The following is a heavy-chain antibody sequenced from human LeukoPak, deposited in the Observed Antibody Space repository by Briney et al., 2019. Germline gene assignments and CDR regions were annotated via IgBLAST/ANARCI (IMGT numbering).Heavy chain of an antibody. CDR3: ARGSTYSSSWYWKGTPFDY. V-gene: IGHV3-33*01. CDR1: GFTFSSYG. J-gene: IGHJ4*02. CDR2: IWYDGSNK. Sequence: GGSLRLSCAASGFTFSSYGMHWVRQAPGKGLEWVAVIWYDGSNKYYADSVKGRFTISRDNSKNTLYLQMNSLRAEDTAVYYCARGSTYSSSWYWKGTPFDYWGQGNLVTVSS. D-gene: IGHD6-13*01.